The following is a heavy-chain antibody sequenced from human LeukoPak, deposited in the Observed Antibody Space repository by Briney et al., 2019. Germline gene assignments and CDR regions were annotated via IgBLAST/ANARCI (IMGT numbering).Heavy chain of an antibody. CDR1: GGSFSGYY. V-gene: IGHV4-34*01. CDR2: INHSGST. CDR3: ARGKAAAGRPLDY. D-gene: IGHD6-13*01. Sequence: SETLSLTCAVHGGSFSGYYWSWIRQPPGKGLEWIGEINHSGSTNYNPSLKSRVTISVDTSKNQFSLKLSSVTAADTAVYYCARGKAAAGRPLDYWGQGTLVTVSS. J-gene: IGHJ4*02.